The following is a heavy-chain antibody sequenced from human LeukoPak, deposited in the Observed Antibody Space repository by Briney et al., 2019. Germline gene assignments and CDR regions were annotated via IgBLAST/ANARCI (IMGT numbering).Heavy chain of an antibody. CDR3: ARGSSSISCFDY. Sequence: EGSLRLSCAASGFTVSSNYMSWVRQAPGKGLEWVSVIYSGGSTYYADSVKGRFTISRDNSKNTLYLQMNSLRAEDTAVYYCARGSSSISCFDYWGQGTLVTVSS. CDR1: GFTVSSNY. J-gene: IGHJ4*02. D-gene: IGHD2-2*01. V-gene: IGHV3-66*02. CDR2: IYSGGST.